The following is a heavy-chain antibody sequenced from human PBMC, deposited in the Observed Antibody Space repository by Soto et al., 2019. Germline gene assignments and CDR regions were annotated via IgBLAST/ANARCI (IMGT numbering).Heavy chain of an antibody. D-gene: IGHD2-15*01. CDR1: GGSIYRSGYY. J-gene: IGHJ4*02. CDR3: GKVLVGATGHTDSDS. CDR2: IDYNGVT. Sequence: SETLSLTCTVSGGSIYRSGYYWGWIRQPPGRGLEWIGNIDYNGVTYSNPSLKSRVTISRDTSKNQFSLKLTSVTAADTAPYYCGKVLVGATGHTDSDSWGPGTLVTVSS. V-gene: IGHV4-39*01.